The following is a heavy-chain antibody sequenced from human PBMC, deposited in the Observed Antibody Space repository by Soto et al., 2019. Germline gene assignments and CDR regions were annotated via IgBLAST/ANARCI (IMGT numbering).Heavy chain of an antibody. CDR1: GVIFRGSD. CDR3: VKEWGGGGCGTD. Sequence: PAGSLRLSCAASGVIFRGSDMCWVRQAPGKGLEWVSTIGGCGEATYYAASVKGRFTISRDQSKNTMYVQMNSLGGDDTARYYFVKEWGGGGCGTDWGHGTRVTVSS. V-gene: IGHV3-23*01. J-gene: IGHJ4*01. D-gene: IGHD2-21*01. CDR2: IGGCGEAT.